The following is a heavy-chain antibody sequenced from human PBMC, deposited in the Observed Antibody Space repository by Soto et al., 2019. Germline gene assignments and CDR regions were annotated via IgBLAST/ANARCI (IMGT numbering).Heavy chain of an antibody. J-gene: IGHJ5*02. CDR3: TRHGPLGSSGSYNWFDP. Sequence: PGGSLRLSCAASGFTFSGSAMHWVRQASGKGLEWVGRIRSKANSYATAYAASVKGRFTISRDDSKNTAYLQMNSLKTEDTAVYYCTRHGPLGSSGSYNWFDPWGQGTLVTVSS. D-gene: IGHD6-19*01. CDR2: IRSKANSYAT. CDR1: GFTFSGSA. V-gene: IGHV3-73*01.